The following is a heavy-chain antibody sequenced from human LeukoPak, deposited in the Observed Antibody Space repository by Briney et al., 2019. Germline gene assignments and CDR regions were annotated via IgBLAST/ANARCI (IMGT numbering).Heavy chain of an antibody. D-gene: IGHD4-17*01. CDR3: TAYGDTNAFDI. Sequence: GALVLSCASSGFTISNAWMSWVRQAPGKGLEWVGRIKSKTDGETTDYAAPVKGRFTISRDDSKNTLYLQLNSLKTEDTAVYYCTAYGDTNAFDIWGQGTMVTVSS. V-gene: IGHV3-15*01. CDR2: IKSKTDGETT. CDR1: GFTISNAW. J-gene: IGHJ3*02.